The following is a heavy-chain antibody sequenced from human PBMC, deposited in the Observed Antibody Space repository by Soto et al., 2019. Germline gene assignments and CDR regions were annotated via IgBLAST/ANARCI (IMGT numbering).Heavy chain of an antibody. V-gene: IGHV4-59*12. Sequence: PSETLSLTSNSSGSPLTSYYWIWIRQPPGKGLKWIGFVYYTGIARYNPSLKSRVTISVDTSKNQFFLKMSSVTAADTAVYFCARRDYGGRNWFDPWGQGILVTVS. D-gene: IGHD4-17*01. J-gene: IGHJ5*02. CDR1: GSPLTSYY. CDR2: VYYTGIA. CDR3: ARRDYGGRNWFDP.